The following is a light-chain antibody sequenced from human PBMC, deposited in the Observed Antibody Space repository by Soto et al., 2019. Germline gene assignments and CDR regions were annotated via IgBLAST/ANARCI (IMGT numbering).Light chain of an antibody. CDR1: QSVSSK. V-gene: IGKV3-15*01. CDR3: QQYNNWHTWT. J-gene: IGKJ1*01. CDR2: GAS. Sequence: EILMTQYPATLSGSPGERATLSWGASQSVSSKLAWYQQRPGQAPRLLIYGASTRATAIPARFSGSGSATEFTLTISSLKSADFAAYYCQQYNNWHTWTFGQGTQVDIK.